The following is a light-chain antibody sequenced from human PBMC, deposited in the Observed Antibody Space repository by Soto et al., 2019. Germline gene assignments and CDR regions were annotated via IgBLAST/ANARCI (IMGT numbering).Light chain of an antibody. V-gene: IGKV3-11*01. J-gene: IGKJ4*01. Sequence: EIVLTQSPATLSLSPGERATLSCRSSQCVSSYLGWYQQKPGQAPRLLIYDASNRATGIAASFSGSRSETDVTPTISSPEPEDFAVYYCRQRSNCPLTFGGGTKVEIK. CDR1: QCVSSY. CDR3: RQRSNCPLT. CDR2: DAS.